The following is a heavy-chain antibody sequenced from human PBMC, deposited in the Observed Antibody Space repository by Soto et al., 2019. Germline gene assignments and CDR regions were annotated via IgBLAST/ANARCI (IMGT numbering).Heavy chain of an antibody. CDR2: ISGSGGST. CDR3: AKESPRYCSSTSCRSP. D-gene: IGHD2-2*01. Sequence: GGSLRLSCAASGFTFSSYAMSWVRQAPGKGLEWVSAISGSGGSTYYADSVKGRFTISRDNSKNTLYLQMNSLRAEDTAVYYCAKESPRYCSSTSCRSPWGQGTLVTVPQ. CDR1: GFTFSSYA. V-gene: IGHV3-23*01. J-gene: IGHJ5*02.